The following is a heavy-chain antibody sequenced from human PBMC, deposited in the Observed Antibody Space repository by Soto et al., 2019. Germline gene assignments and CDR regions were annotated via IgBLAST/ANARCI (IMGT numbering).Heavy chain of an antibody. Sequence: QVQLVESGGGVVQPGRSLRLSCAASGFTFSSYGMHWVRQAPGKGLEWVAVISYDGSNKYYADSVKGRFTISRDNSKNTLYLQMNSLRAEDTAVYYCAKGEGGRYFDWLRTPSFDYWGQGTLVTVSS. D-gene: IGHD3-9*01. CDR2: ISYDGSNK. CDR3: AKGEGGRYFDWLRTPSFDY. CDR1: GFTFSSYG. V-gene: IGHV3-30*18. J-gene: IGHJ4*02.